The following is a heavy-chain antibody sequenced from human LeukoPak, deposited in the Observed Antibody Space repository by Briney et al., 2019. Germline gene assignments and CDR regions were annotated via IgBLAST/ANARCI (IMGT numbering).Heavy chain of an antibody. D-gene: IGHD5-24*01. J-gene: IGHJ3*02. Sequence: GGSLRLSCAASGFTFSFYVMHWVGQAPGKGLEWVAVISNDGSNKYYADSVKGRFTISRDNSKNTFYLQTNSLRPEDTALYYCARGRQRWLESDAFDIWGLGTMVTVFS. CDR2: ISNDGSNK. CDR1: GFTFSFYV. V-gene: IGHV3-30-3*01. CDR3: ARGRQRWLESDAFDI.